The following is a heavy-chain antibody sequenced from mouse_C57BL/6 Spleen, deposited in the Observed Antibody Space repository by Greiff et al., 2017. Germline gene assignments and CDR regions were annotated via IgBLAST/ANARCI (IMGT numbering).Heavy chain of an antibody. CDR3: AREGIYYGNYNGVAY. CDR2: ISSGSSTI. J-gene: IGHJ3*01. CDR1: GFTFSDYG. Sequence: EVKVVESGGGLVKPGGSLKLSCAASGFTFSDYGMHWVRQAPEKGLEWVAYISSGSSTIYYADTVKGRFTISRDNAKNTLFLQMTSLRSEDTAMYYCAREGIYYGNYNGVAYWGKGTLVTVSA. V-gene: IGHV5-17*01. D-gene: IGHD2-1*01.